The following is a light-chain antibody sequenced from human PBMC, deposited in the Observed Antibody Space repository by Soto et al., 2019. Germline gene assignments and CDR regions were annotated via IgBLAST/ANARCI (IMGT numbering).Light chain of an antibody. CDR1: QSISSW. V-gene: IGKV1-5*03. Sequence: DIQMTQSPSTLSASVGDRVTITCRASQSISSWLAWYQQKPGKAPKLLIYKASSLESGVPSRFSGSGSGTESTLTISSLQPDDFATYCCQQYSSYSLTFGGGTKVEIK. CDR2: KAS. J-gene: IGKJ4*01. CDR3: QQYSSYSLT.